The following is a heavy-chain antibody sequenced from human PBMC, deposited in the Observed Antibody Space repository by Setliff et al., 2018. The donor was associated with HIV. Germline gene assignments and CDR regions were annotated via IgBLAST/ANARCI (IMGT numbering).Heavy chain of an antibody. V-gene: IGHV3-74*01. D-gene: IGHD3-3*01. CDR2: IDSDESTT. CDR3: ARIEYPSVLQFLEWSRGGGMDV. Sequence: PGGSLRLSCLGSGFNFRSYSMHWVRQAPGKGLVWVARIDSDESTTISADSVKGRFTISRDNAKNTLFLQMNRLTVEDTAVYYCARIEYPSVLQFLEWSRGGGMDVWGQGTTVTVS. CDR1: GFNFRSYS. J-gene: IGHJ6*02.